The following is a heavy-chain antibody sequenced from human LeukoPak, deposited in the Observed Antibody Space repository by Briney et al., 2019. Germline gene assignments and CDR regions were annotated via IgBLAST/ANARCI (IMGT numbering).Heavy chain of an antibody. V-gene: IGHV3-23*01. CDR3: TRGGLFTYDSSGYPIDF. Sequence: GGSLRLSCAASGFTFSSYAMSWVRQAPGKGLEWVSAISGSGGSTYYVDSVKGRFTISRDTSKNTLFLQMNSLRAEDTAVYYCTRGGLFTYDSSGYPIDFWGQGTLVTVSS. CDR2: ISGSGGST. CDR1: GFTFSSYA. J-gene: IGHJ4*02. D-gene: IGHD3-22*01.